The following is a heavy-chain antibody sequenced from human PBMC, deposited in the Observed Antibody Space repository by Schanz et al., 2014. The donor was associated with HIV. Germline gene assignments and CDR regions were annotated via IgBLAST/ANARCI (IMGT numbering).Heavy chain of an antibody. Sequence: VQLVESGGGVVQPGKSLRLSCAASGVTLSDHYMDWVRQAPGKGLEWVGRCANGFNDDTTYYAASVKGRFTVSRDDSKNSVYLLMNSLKTEDTAVYYCVWNRGSQHFDYWGQGTLVTVSS. J-gene: IGHJ4*02. D-gene: IGHD1-1*01. CDR2: CANGFNDDTT. V-gene: IGHV3-72*01. CDR1: GVTLSDHY. CDR3: VWNRGSQHFDY.